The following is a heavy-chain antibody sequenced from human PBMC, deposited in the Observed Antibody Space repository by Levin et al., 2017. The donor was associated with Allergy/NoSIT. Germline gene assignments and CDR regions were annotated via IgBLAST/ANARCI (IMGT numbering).Heavy chain of an antibody. CDR2: FYHGGNI. Sequence: SQTLSLTCLISGYSISSGYQWGWVRQPPGKGLEWIGSFYHGGNIYYSPSLKRRVTISVDTSKNQVSLRVASVTATDTAVYYCARQTGTSAPFDYWGPGTLVTVSS. J-gene: IGHJ4*02. CDR3: ARQTGTSAPFDY. D-gene: IGHD1-7*01. V-gene: IGHV4-38-2*01. CDR1: GYSISSGYQ.